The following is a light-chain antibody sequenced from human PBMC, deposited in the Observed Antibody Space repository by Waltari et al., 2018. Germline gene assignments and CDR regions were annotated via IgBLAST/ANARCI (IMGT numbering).Light chain of an antibody. CDR3: QQAYSNPRCT. J-gene: IGKJ1*01. CDR2: ASS. V-gene: IGKV1-NL1*01. CDR1: QGISNS. Sequence: DIQMTQSPSSLSASVGDRVPITCRANQGISNSLAWYQQKPGTAPTPLLYASSRLESGVASRFSGSGSGTDYPLPISSLQPEVFATYDCQQAYSNPRCTFGQGTKVEIK.